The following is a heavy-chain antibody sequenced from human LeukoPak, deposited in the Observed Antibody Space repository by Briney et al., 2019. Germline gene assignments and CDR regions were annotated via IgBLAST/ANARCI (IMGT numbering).Heavy chain of an antibody. D-gene: IGHD2-21*02. J-gene: IGHJ5*02. V-gene: IGHV1-69*13. CDR1: GGTFSSYA. Sequence: GASVKVSCKASGGTFSSYAISWVRQAPGQGLEWMGGIIPIFGTANYAQKFQGRVTITADESTSTAYMELSSLRSKDTAVYYCARDRVYCGGDCRVINWFDPWGQGTLVTVSS. CDR2: IIPIFGTA. CDR3: ARDRVYCGGDCRVINWFDP.